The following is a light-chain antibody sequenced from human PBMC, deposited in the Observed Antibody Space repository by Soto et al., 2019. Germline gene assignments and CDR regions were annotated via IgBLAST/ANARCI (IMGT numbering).Light chain of an antibody. J-gene: IGKJ2*01. Sequence: EVVLRQSPGTLSLSPGERATLSCRASQNVNNNYLAWYQQKPGQAPRLLIYGASNRATGIPGRFSGSGSGTDFTLTIGRLEPEDFAVFYCHQYADSPSTFGQGTKLQ. V-gene: IGKV3-20*01. CDR3: HQYADSPST. CDR1: QNVNNNY. CDR2: GAS.